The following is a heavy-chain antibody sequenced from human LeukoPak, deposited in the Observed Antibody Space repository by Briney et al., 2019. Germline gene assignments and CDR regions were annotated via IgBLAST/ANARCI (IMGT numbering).Heavy chain of an antibody. V-gene: IGHV4-4*07. D-gene: IGHD6-13*01. CDR3: ASSPIAAARSDYYYYYYYMDV. CDR1: GGSISSYY. Sequence: PSETLSLTCTVSGGSISSYYWSWIRQPAGKGLEWIGRIYTSRSTNYNPSLKSRVTMSVDTSKNQFSLKLSSVTAADTAVYYCASSPIAAARSDYYYYYYYMDVWGKGTTVTVSS. CDR2: IYTSRST. J-gene: IGHJ6*03.